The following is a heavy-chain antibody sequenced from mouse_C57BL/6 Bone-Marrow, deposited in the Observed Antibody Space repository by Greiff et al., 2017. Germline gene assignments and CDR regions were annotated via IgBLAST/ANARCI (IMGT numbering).Heavy chain of an antibody. J-gene: IGHJ4*01. CDR2: IDPEDGAT. CDR3: ARGSVYSSSLDAMDY. CDR1: GFNFKDYY. Sequence: VQLQQSGAELVKPGASVKLSCTASGFNFKDYYMHWVKQRTEQGLEWIGRIDPEDGATKYDPKFQGKATITADTSSNTAYLQLSSLTSEDTAVYYCARGSVYSSSLDAMDYWGQGTSVTVSS. D-gene: IGHD1-1*01. V-gene: IGHV14-2*01.